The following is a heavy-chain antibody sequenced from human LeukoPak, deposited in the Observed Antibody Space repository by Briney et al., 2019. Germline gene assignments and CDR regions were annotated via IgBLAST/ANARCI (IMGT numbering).Heavy chain of an antibody. CDR2: IYHSGST. V-gene: IGHV4-38-2*02. J-gene: IGHJ4*02. Sequence: SETLSLTCTVSGYSISSGYYWGWIRQPPGKGLEWIGSIYHSGSTYYNPSLKSRVTISVDTSKNQFSLRLSSVTAADTAVYFCARDTFSGDILTGYYTDYWGQGTLVTVSS. CDR3: ARDTFSGDILTGYYTDY. D-gene: IGHD3-9*01. CDR1: GYSISSGYY.